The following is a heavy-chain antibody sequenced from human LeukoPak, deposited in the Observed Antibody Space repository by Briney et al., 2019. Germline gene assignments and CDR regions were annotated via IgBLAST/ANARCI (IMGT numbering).Heavy chain of an antibody. CDR1: GFTFSSYA. J-gene: IGHJ5*02. Sequence: GGSLRLSCAASGFTFSSYAMSWVRQAPGKGLEWVSAISGSGGSTYYADSVKGRFTISRDNSKNTLYLQMNSLRAEDTAVYYCAKGGYCSSTSRYGDWFDPWGQGTLVTVSS. D-gene: IGHD2-2*01. V-gene: IGHV3-23*01. CDR3: AKGGYCSSTSRYGDWFDP. CDR2: ISGSGGST.